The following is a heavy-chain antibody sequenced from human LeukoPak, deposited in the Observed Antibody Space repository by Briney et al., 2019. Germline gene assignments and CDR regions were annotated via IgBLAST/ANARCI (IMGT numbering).Heavy chain of an antibody. J-gene: IGHJ4*02. V-gene: IGHV3-53*01. CDR3: ARAPDTAMATGDY. D-gene: IGHD5-18*01. Sequence: GGSLRLSCAASGFTVSSNYMSWVRQAPGKGLEWVSVIYSGGSTYYADSVKGRFTISRDNSKNTLYLQMNSLRAEDTAVYYCARAPDTAMATGDYWGQGTLVTVSS. CDR1: GFTVSSNY. CDR2: IYSGGST.